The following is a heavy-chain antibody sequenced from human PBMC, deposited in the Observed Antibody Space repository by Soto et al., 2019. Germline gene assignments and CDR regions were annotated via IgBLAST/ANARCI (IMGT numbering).Heavy chain of an antibody. V-gene: IGHV3-30*03. D-gene: IGHD2-8*02. CDR1: GFTVSSYG. CDR3: TGEVASGY. Sequence: QVQLVESGGGVVQPGRSLRLSCAASGFTVSSYGMHWVRQAPGKGLEWVAVISRDGGTKYYADSVKGRFTISRDNSRNTLFLEMNSLRGDDVAVDYGTGEVASGYWGQGTLVTVAS. CDR2: ISRDGGTK. J-gene: IGHJ4*02.